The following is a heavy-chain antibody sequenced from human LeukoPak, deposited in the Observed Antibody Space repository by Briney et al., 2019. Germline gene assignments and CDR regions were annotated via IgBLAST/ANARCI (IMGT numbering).Heavy chain of an antibody. V-gene: IGHV3-23*01. Sequence: GGSLRLSCAASGFTFSNYWMTWVRQAPGKGLEWVSTISGSGGSTYYADSVKGRFTISRDNSKNTLYLQMNSLRAEDTAVYYCAKDRYDSSGFDYWGQGTLVTVSS. D-gene: IGHD3-22*01. CDR3: AKDRYDSSGFDY. CDR2: ISGSGGST. J-gene: IGHJ4*02. CDR1: GFTFSNYW.